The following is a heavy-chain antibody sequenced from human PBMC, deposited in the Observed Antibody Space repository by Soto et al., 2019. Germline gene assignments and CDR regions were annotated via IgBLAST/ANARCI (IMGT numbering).Heavy chain of an antibody. CDR1: GGSFSGYY. CDR3: ARGPEYCSGGSCYSLSNYYYYGMDV. CDR2: INHSGST. J-gene: IGHJ6*02. Sequence: SETLSLTCAVYGGSFSGYYWSWIRQPPGKGLEWIGEINHSGSTNYNPSLKSRVTISVDTSKNQFSLKLSSVTAADTAVYYCARGPEYCSGGSCYSLSNYYYYGMDVWGQGTTVTVSS. D-gene: IGHD2-15*01. V-gene: IGHV4-34*01.